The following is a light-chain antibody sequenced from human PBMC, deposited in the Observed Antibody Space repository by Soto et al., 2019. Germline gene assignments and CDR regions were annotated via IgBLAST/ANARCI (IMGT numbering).Light chain of an antibody. Sequence: EIVVKISVAALSLSPGERATLSCRASQIFSGYLAWYQQKPGQAPRLLIYDASKRATGIPARFSGSGFGTDFTLTISSLEPEDFAVYYCQQRSKWRTFGQRTNVDIK. CDR1: QIFSGY. CDR3: QQRSKWRT. J-gene: IGKJ1*01. CDR2: DAS. V-gene: IGKV3-11*01.